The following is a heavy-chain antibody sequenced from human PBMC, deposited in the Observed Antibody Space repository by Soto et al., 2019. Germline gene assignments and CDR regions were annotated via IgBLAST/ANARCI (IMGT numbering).Heavy chain of an antibody. CDR3: ASGEEYSSSWAVGGSRYYFDY. J-gene: IGHJ4*02. Sequence: ASVKVSCKASGGTFSSYAISWVRQAPGQGLEWMGGIIPIFGTANYAQKFQGRVTITADESTSTAYMELSSLRSEDTAVYYCASGEEYSSSWAVGGSRYYFDYWGQGTLVTVSS. CDR2: IIPIFGTA. CDR1: GGTFSSYA. D-gene: IGHD6-6*01. V-gene: IGHV1-69*13.